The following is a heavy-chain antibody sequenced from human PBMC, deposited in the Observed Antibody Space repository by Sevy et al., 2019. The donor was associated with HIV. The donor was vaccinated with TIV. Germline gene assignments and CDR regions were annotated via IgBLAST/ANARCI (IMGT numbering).Heavy chain of an antibody. CDR3: EAITTAGRDY. Sequence: GGSLRLSCAASGFIFSSYVMSWVRQAPGKGLEWVSSISGSGGYTYYADSVKGRLTISRDNSNNMLYLQMNGLRAEDTAIYYCEAITTAGRDYWGQGTLVTVSS. V-gene: IGHV3-23*01. CDR2: ISGSGGYT. D-gene: IGHD1-1*01. CDR1: GFIFSSYV. J-gene: IGHJ4*02.